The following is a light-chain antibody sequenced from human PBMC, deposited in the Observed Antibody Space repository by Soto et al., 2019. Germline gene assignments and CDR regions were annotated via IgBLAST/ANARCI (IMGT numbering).Light chain of an antibody. J-gene: IGKJ1*01. Sequence: EILLTQSPGTLSFYPGERATLSCGATHSLDSSYLAWYQQKPGQAPSLLIYGASTKDTDIPDRVSGSGSGTEFSLTIDSLEPEDFAVYSCQHDGDAPQRTFGQGNKWEIK. CDR2: GAS. V-gene: IGKV3-20*01. CDR3: QHDGDAPQRT. CDR1: HSLDSSY.